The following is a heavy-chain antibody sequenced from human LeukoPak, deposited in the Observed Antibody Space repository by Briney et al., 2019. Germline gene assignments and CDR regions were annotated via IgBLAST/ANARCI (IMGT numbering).Heavy chain of an antibody. V-gene: IGHV1-18*01. CDR1: GYTFTSYG. CDR2: ISAHNGNT. CDR3: ARAGTTVTTNWFDP. D-gene: IGHD4-17*01. Sequence: ASVKVSCKASGYTFTSYGISWVRQAPGQGLEWMGWISAHNGNTNYAQKLQGRVTMTTDTSTSTAYMELRSLRSDDTAVYYCARAGTTVTTNWFDPWGQGTLVTVSS. J-gene: IGHJ5*02.